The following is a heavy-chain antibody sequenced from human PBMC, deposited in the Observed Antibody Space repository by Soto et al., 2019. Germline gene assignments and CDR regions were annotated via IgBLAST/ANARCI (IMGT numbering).Heavy chain of an antibody. CDR2: IIPIFGTA. D-gene: IGHD6-6*01. Sequence: QVQLVQSGAEVKKPGSSVKVSCKASGGTFSSYAISWVRQAPGQGLEWMGGIIPIFGTANYAQKFQGRVTITADESTSKAYMELSSLRSEDTAVYYCAGVGPIYSRSSDFDYWGQGTLVTVSS. J-gene: IGHJ4*02. CDR3: AGVGPIYSRSSDFDY. CDR1: GGTFSSYA. V-gene: IGHV1-69*01.